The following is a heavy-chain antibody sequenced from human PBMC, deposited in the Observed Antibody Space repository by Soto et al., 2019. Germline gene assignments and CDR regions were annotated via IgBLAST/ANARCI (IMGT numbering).Heavy chain of an antibody. CDR3: ATGVGALDY. D-gene: IGHD1-26*01. V-gene: IGHV3-15*01. Sequence: GGSLRLSCAASGLTFTHAWMNSVRQAPGKGLEWVGRIKSKIDDETTDYAAPVKGRFTIARDDSKNTLYLQMNSLITEDTAVYYCATGVGALDYWGQGTLVTVSS. J-gene: IGHJ4*02. CDR2: IKSKIDDETT. CDR1: GLTFTHAW.